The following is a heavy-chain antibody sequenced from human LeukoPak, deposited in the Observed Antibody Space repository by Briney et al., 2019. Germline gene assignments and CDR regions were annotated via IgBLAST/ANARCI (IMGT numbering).Heavy chain of an antibody. D-gene: IGHD6-13*01. CDR1: GFTFSSYW. J-gene: IGHJ1*01. CDR2: IKQDGSEK. Sequence: GGSLRLSCAASGFTFSSYWMSWVRQAPGKGLEWVANIKQDGSEKYYVDSVKGRFTISRDNAKNSLYLQMNSLRAEDTAVYYCARAGIAAAGTRRYFQHWGQGTLVTVSS. V-gene: IGHV3-7*01. CDR3: ARAGIAAAGTRRYFQH.